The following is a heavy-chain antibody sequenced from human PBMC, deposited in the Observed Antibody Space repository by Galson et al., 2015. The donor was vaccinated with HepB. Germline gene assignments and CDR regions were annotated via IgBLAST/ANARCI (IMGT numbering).Heavy chain of an antibody. Sequence: LEWMGWISSNNGNTYDAQKFQGRVTMTTDTSTNTAYMELRSLTSDDTAVYFCAKDRFVAAAGPSSFDSWGHGTLVTVSS. CDR3: AKDRFVAAAGPSSFDS. D-gene: IGHD6-13*01. J-gene: IGHJ4*01. CDR2: ISSNNGNT. V-gene: IGHV1-18*01.